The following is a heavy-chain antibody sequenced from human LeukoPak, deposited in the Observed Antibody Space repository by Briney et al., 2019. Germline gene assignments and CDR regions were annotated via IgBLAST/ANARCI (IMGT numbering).Heavy chain of an antibody. J-gene: IGHJ4*02. CDR1: GGSISSGGYY. D-gene: IGHD3-22*01. CDR3: ARSAAYDSSGYYSGGVDY. V-gene: IGHV4-31*03. Sequence: PSETLSLTCTVSGGSISSGGYYWRWIRQHPGKGLEWIGYIYYSGSTYYNPSLKSRVTISVDTSKNQFSLKLSSVTAADTAVYYCARSAAYDSSGYYSGGVDYWGQGTLVTVSS. CDR2: IYYSGST.